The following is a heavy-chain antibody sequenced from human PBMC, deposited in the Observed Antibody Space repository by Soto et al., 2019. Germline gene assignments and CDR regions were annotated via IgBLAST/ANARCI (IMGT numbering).Heavy chain of an antibody. V-gene: IGHV3-48*02. CDR2: ISSSSNTI. D-gene: IGHD2-8*02. CDR3: ARGPGTGHLFDY. CDR1: GITFRSYP. Sequence: EVQLMESGGGLVQPGGSLRLSCAASGITFRSYPMNWVRHGPGRGLEWVSYISSSSNTIYYADSVRGRFTISRDNAKNSLYLQMDRLTDEDTAVYYCARGPGTGHLFDYWGQGTLVTVSS. J-gene: IGHJ4*02.